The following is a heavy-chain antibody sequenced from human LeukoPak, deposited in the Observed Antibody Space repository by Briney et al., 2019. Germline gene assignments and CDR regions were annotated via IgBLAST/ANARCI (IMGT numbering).Heavy chain of an antibody. D-gene: IGHD6-13*01. V-gene: IGHV1-69*13. Sequence: SVKVSCKASGGPFSSYAFTWVRQAPGQGLEWMGGIIPIFATANYAQKFQGRVTVTADESTSTAYMELSSLRSEDTAVYYCARGGGIAAAGTNYYYMDVWGKGTTVTVSS. J-gene: IGHJ6*03. CDR2: IIPIFATA. CDR3: ARGGGIAAAGTNYYYMDV. CDR1: GGPFSSYA.